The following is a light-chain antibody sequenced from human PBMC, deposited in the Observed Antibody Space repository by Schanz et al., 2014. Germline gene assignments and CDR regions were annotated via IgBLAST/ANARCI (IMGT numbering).Light chain of an antibody. J-gene: IGLJ3*02. CDR1: SSNIGAGYD. Sequence: QSVLAQPPSVSGAPGQRVTISCTGSSSNIGAGYDVHWFQQLPGTAPKLLMYANTKRPSGVPDRFSGSKSGTSASLAITGLQTEDEAEYFCAAWDHSLNGRVFGGGTKLTVL. CDR2: ANT. CDR3: AAWDHSLNGRV. V-gene: IGLV1-40*01.